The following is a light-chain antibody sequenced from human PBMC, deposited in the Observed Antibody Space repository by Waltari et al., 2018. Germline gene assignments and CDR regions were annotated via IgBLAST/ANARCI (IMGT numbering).Light chain of an antibody. J-gene: IGKJ1*01. CDR3: QQYNSYSGT. CDR2: KAS. Sequence: DIQMTQSHSTMSASAGDRVTITCRASQSISSWLAWYQQNPGKAPKLLIYKASSLESGVPSRFSGSGSGTEFTLTISSLQPDDFATYYCQQYNSYSGTFGQGTKVEIK. V-gene: IGKV1-5*03. CDR1: QSISSW.